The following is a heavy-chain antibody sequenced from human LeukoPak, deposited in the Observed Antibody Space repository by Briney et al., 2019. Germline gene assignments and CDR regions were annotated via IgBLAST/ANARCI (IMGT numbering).Heavy chain of an antibody. J-gene: IGHJ4*02. CDR2: IYYSGST. Sequence: SQTLSLTCTVSGGSISSGDYYWSCIRQPPGKGLEWIGYIYYSGSTYYNPSLKSRVTISVDTSKNQFSLKLSSVTAADTAVYYCARFVPSSAGSRQFDYWGQGTLVTVSS. D-gene: IGHD2-15*01. CDR1: GGSISSGDYY. CDR3: ARFVPSSAGSRQFDY. V-gene: IGHV4-30-4*01.